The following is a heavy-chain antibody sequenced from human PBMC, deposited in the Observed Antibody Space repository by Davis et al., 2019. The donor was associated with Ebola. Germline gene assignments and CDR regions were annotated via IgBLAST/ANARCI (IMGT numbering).Heavy chain of an antibody. CDR2: IKQDGGEK. CDR3: ARRGGDY. J-gene: IGHJ4*02. V-gene: IGHV3-7*01. Sequence: GESLKISCAASGFTFSRYWMRCVRQAPGQVLEWLANIKQDGGEKYYVASVKGRFTISRDNAKNSLYLQMNSLRAEDTAVYYCARRGGDYLGQETLVTVSS. CDR1: GFTFSRYW. D-gene: IGHD2-15*01.